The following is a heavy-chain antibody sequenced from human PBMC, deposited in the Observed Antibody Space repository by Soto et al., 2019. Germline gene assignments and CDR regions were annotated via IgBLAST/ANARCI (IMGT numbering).Heavy chain of an antibody. CDR2: ISGSGGST. J-gene: IGHJ4*02. CDR3: AKAPITGIVVVVAATYYYFDY. Sequence: GSLRLSCAASGFTFSSYAMSWVRQAPGKGLEWVSAISGSGGSTYYADSVKGRFTISRDNSKNTLYLQMNSLRAEDTAVYYCAKAPITGIVVVVAATYYYFDYWGQGTLVTVSS. V-gene: IGHV3-23*01. D-gene: IGHD2-15*01. CDR1: GFTFSSYA.